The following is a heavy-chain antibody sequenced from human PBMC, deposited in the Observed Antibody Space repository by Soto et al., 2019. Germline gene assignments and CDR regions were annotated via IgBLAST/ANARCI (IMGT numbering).Heavy chain of an antibody. J-gene: IGHJ4*02. CDR3: ARDDPRRIAARFDY. D-gene: IGHD6-6*01. Sequence: GGSLRLSCAASGFTFSSYSMNWVRQAPGKGLEWVSSISSSSSYIYYADSVKGRFTISRDNAKNSLYLQMNSLRAEDTAVYYCARDDPRRIAARFDYWGQGTLVTVSS. CDR2: ISSSSSYI. CDR1: GFTFSSYS. V-gene: IGHV3-21*01.